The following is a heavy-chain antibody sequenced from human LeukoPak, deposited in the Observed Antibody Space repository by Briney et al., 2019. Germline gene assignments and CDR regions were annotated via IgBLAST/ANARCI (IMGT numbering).Heavy chain of an antibody. CDR3: ARVPSSYGSYYGMDV. J-gene: IGHJ6*02. CDR1: GYTFTSYA. V-gene: IGHV7-4-1*02. D-gene: IGHD5-18*01. Sequence: ASVKVSCKASGYTFTSYAMNWVRQAPGQGLEWMGWINTNTGNPTYAQGFTGRFVFSLDTSVSTAYLQISSLKAEDTAVYYCARVPSSYGSYYGMDVWGQGTTVTVSS. CDR2: INTNTGNP.